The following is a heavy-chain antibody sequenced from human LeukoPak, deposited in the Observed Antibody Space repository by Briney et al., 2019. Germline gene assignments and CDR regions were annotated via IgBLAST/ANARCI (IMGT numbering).Heavy chain of an antibody. CDR2: ISSSGSTI. J-gene: IGHJ3*02. CDR1: GFTFSSYE. V-gene: IGHV3-48*03. Sequence: PGGSLRLSCAASGFTFSSYEMNWVRQAPGKGPEWVSYISSSGSTIYFADSMKGRFTISRDNAKDSLYLQMSSLRAEDTAVYYCARDQLRTGAFDIWGQGTMVTVSS. D-gene: IGHD4-17*01. CDR3: ARDQLRTGAFDI.